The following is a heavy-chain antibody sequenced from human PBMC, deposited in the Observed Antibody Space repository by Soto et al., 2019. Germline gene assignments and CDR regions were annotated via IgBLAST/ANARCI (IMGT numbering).Heavy chain of an antibody. CDR3: ARSGFSYNWNDQETWVSWFDP. Sequence: QVQLVQSGAEVKKPGSSVKVSCKASGGTFSSYAISWVRQAPGQGLEWMGGIIPIFGTANYAQKFQGRVTITADESTSTAYMEISILISEDTAVYYCARSGFSYNWNDQETWVSWFDPWGQGTLVTVSS. CDR1: GGTFSSYA. J-gene: IGHJ5*02. D-gene: IGHD1-1*01. CDR2: IIPIFGTA. V-gene: IGHV1-69*12.